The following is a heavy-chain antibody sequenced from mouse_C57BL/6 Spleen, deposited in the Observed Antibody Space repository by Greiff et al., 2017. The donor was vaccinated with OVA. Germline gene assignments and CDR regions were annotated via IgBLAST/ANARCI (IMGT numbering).Heavy chain of an antibody. CDR2: ISGGGGNT. J-gene: IGHJ2*01. V-gene: IGHV5-9*01. Sequence: EVMLVESGGGLVKPGGSLKLSCAASGFTFSSYTMSWVRQTPEKRLEWVATISGGGGNTYYPDSVKGRFTISRDNAKNTLYLQMSSLRSEDTALYYCARRAYYSFDYWGQGTTLTVSS. CDR1: GFTFSSYT. CDR3: ARRAYYSFDY. D-gene: IGHD2-12*01.